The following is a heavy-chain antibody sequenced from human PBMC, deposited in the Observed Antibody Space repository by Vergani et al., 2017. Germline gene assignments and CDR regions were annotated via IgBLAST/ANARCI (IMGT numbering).Heavy chain of an antibody. Sequence: EVLLVQSGAEVKKPGESLKISCRGSGYSFTSYCIVWVRQMPGKGLEWMGIIYPGDSDTRYSPSFQGQVTISADKSISTDYLQWSSLKASDTAMYYCARRGKEGYYYYYGMDVWGQGTTVTVSS. CDR1: GYSFTSYC. D-gene: IGHD3-10*01. J-gene: IGHJ6*02. CDR2: IYPGDSDT. V-gene: IGHV5-51*03. CDR3: ARRGKEGYYYYYGMDV.